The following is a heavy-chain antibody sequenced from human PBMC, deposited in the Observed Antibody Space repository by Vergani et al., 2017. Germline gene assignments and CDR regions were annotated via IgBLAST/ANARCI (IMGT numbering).Heavy chain of an antibody. CDR1: GGSISSSSYY. V-gene: IGHV4-39*07. CDR3: ARDTVAALLDY. D-gene: IGHD2-15*01. J-gene: IGHJ4*02. Sequence: QLQLQGSGPGLVKPSETLSLTCTVSGGSISSSSYYWGWIRQPPGKGLEWIGSIYYSGSTYYNPSLKSRVTISVDTSKNQFSLKLSSVTAADTAVYYCARDTVAALLDYWGQGTLVTVSS. CDR2: IYYSGST.